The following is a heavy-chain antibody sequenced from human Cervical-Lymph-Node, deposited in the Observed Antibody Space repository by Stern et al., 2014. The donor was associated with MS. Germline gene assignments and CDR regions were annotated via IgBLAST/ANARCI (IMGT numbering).Heavy chain of an antibody. Sequence: QLVESGPEVKKPGTSVKVSCTASGFTFTSSAVQWVRQARGQRLEWIGWIAVGSGNTTSAQNVQGRVPITTDTPTSTAYMELRSLRSEDAAGYYWAADRGSGTLDYWGQGTLVTVSS. V-gene: IGHV1-58*01. CDR1: GFTFTSSA. D-gene: IGHD3-16*01. CDR2: IAVGSGNT. CDR3: AADRGSGTLDY. J-gene: IGHJ4*02.